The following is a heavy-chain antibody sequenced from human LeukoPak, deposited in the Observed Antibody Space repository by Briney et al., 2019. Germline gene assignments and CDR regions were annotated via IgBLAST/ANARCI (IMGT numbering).Heavy chain of an antibody. Sequence: PGGSLRLSCAASGFTFSSYAMSWVRQAPGKGLEWVSAISGSGGSTYYADSVKGRFTISRDNSKNTLYLQMNSLRAEDTAVYYCAKWVGGYCSGGSCYNYYYYMDVWGKGTTVTVSS. CDR1: GFTFSSYA. V-gene: IGHV3-23*01. CDR2: ISGSGGST. J-gene: IGHJ6*03. CDR3: AKWVGGYCSGGSCYNYYYYMDV. D-gene: IGHD2-15*01.